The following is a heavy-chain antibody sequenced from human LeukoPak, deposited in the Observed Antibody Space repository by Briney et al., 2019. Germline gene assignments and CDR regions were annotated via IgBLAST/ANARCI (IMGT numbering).Heavy chain of an antibody. J-gene: IGHJ6*04. Sequence: PSETLSLTCAASGYSISNGYYWGWIRQPPGKGLEWIGSLHHSGSTYYNPSLKSRVTISVDTSKNQFSLKLRSVTAADTAVYYCARDDMVRGVINFYYGVDVWGKGTTVTVSS. D-gene: IGHD3-10*01. CDR2: LHHSGST. CDR3: ARDDMVRGVINFYYGVDV. CDR1: GYSISNGYY. V-gene: IGHV4-38-2*02.